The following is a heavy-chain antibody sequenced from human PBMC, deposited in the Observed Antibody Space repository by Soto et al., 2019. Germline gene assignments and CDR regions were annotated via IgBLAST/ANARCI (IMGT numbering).Heavy chain of an antibody. J-gene: IGHJ4*02. D-gene: IGHD3-3*01. CDR1: GFTFSNAW. CDR3: TTAERGLEWLFSVDY. V-gene: IGHV3-15*07. Sequence: GGSLRLSCAASGFTFSNAWMNWVRQAPGKGLEWVGRIKSKTDGGTTDYAAPVKGRFTISRDDSKNTLYLQMNSLKTEDTAVYYCTTAERGLEWLFSVDYWGQGTLVTVSS. CDR2: IKSKTDGGTT.